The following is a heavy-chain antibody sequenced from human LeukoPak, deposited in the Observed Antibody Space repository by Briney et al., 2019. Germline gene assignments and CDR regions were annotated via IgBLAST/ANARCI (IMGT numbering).Heavy chain of an antibody. J-gene: IGHJ3*02. CDR3: ARDGIAVAGRLHAFDI. D-gene: IGHD6-19*01. V-gene: IGHV3-48*01. Sequence: GGALRLSCAASGFTFSSYSMNWVRQAPGKGLEWVSYISSSSSTIYYADSVKGRFTISRDNAKNSLYLQMNTLRAEEPAVYYCARDGIAVAGRLHAFDIWGQGTMVTVSS. CDR2: ISSSSSTI. CDR1: GFTFSSYS.